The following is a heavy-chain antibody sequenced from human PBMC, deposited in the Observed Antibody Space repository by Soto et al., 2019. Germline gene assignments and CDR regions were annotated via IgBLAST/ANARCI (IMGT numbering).Heavy chain of an antibody. D-gene: IGHD3-10*01. CDR2: IVVGSGNT. CDR1: GFTFTSSA. J-gene: IGHJ4*02. CDR3: AAYGSGSYYGGAYYFDY. Sequence: ASVKVSCKASGFTFTSSAVQWVRQARGQRLEWIGWIVVGSGNTNYAQKFQERVTITRDMSTSTAYMELSSLRSEDTAVHYCAAYGSGSYYGGAYYFDYWGQGTLVTVS. V-gene: IGHV1-58*01.